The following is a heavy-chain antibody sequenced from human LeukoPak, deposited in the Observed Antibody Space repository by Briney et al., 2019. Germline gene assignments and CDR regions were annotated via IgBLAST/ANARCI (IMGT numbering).Heavy chain of an antibody. V-gene: IGHV4-61*02. CDR2: IYTSGST. Sequence: SETLSLTCTVSGGSISSGSYYWSWIRQPAGKGLEWIGRIYTSGSTYYNPSLKSRVTISVDTSKNQFSLKLSSVTAADTAVYYCARVIAARHYYYYMDVWGKGTTVTVSS. D-gene: IGHD6-6*01. CDR3: ARVIAARHYYYYMDV. J-gene: IGHJ6*03. CDR1: GGSISSGSYY.